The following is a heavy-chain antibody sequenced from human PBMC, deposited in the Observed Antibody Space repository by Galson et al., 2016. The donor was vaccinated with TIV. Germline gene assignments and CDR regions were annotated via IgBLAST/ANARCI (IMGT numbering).Heavy chain of an antibody. V-gene: IGHV1-69*13. CDR1: GGTFSSYA. J-gene: IGHJ4*02. CDR2: IIGMFGTT. D-gene: IGHD6-13*01. CDR3: ARGVLGYSANWDYYFDY. Sequence: SVKVSCKASGGTFSSYAFSWVRQAPGQGLEWMGGIIGMFGTTNYAQNFLGRLTITADEITSTAYMELSSLRSDDTAIYFCARGVLGYSANWDYYFDYWGQGTLVTVSS.